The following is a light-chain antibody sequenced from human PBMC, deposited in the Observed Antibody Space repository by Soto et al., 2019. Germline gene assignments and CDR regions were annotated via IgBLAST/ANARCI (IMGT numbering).Light chain of an antibody. V-gene: IGLV1-47*02. Sequence: QSVLTQPPSASGTPGQRVFISCSGSSSNIGGTNYAYWYQQLPGAAPKLLMHSNNLRPSGVPERISGSKSGTSASLAISGLRSEDEGDYYCQAYDYSLTASVFGGGTKLTVL. CDR3: QAYDYSLTASV. CDR1: SSNIGGTNY. J-gene: IGLJ3*02. CDR2: SNN.